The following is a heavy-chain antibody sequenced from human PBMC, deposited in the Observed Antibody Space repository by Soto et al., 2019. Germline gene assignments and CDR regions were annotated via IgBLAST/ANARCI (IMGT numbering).Heavy chain of an antibody. Sequence: SVKVSCKASGRTFSSYAISWVRQAPGQGLEWMGGIIPIFGTANYAQKFQGRVTITADESTSTAYMELSSLRSEDTAVYYCAHRRTAEYSSSWYEGYYYYMDVWGKGTTVTVSS. J-gene: IGHJ6*03. CDR2: IIPIFGTA. D-gene: IGHD6-13*01. CDR3: AHRRTAEYSSSWYEGYYYYMDV. CDR1: GRTFSSYA. V-gene: IGHV1-69*13.